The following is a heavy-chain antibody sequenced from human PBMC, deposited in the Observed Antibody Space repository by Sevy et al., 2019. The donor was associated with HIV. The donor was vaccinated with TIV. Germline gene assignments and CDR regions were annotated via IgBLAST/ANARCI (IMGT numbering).Heavy chain of an antibody. CDR2: ISYHGRDK. J-gene: IGHJ6*02. Sequence: GGYLRLSCVVSGIIFTSSGMHWVRQAPGKGLEWVAVISYHGRDKLYADSVKGRFTISRDNSKNILYLQMNGLRIEDTAVYYCARDFTGDNGMDVWGQGTMVTVSS. D-gene: IGHD3-9*01. V-gene: IGHV3-30*03. CDR1: GIIFTSSG. CDR3: ARDFTGDNGMDV.